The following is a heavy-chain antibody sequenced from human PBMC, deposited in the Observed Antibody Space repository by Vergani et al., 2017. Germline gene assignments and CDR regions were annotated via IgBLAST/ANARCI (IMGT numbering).Heavy chain of an antibody. J-gene: IGHJ4*02. CDR2: IYYSGST. CDR1: GGSISSGDYY. V-gene: IGHV4-30-4*01. Sequence: QVQLQESGPGLVKPSQTLSLTCTVSGGSISSGDYYWSWLRQPPGKGLEWIGYIYYSGSTYYNPSLKSRVTISVDTSKNQFSLKLSSVTAADTAVYYCASSRFYYYGSGRYPVDYWGQGTLVTVSS. CDR3: ASSRFYYYGSGRYPVDY. D-gene: IGHD3-10*01.